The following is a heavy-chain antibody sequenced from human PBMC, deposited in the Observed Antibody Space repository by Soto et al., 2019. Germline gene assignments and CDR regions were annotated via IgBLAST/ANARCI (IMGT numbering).Heavy chain of an antibody. CDR3: GREYCTSTRCYGPDY. D-gene: IGHD2-2*01. V-gene: IGHV1-18*01. CDR1: GYGFTNYG. J-gene: IGHJ4*02. CDR2: ISSYNGNT. Sequence: GASVKVSCKAFGYGFTNYGISWVRQAPGQGLEWMQWISSYNGNTNYAQKFQGRVTMTTDTSTSTAYMELRGLSSDDTAVYYCGREYCTSTRCYGPDYCGQGTLFTDAS.